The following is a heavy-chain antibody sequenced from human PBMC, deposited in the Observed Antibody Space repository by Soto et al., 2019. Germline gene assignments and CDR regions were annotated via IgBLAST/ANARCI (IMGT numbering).Heavy chain of an antibody. CDR2: INHSGST. J-gene: IGHJ5*02. V-gene: IGHV4-34*01. D-gene: IGHD3-3*01. Sequence: PSEPVSLTCAVSGGSFSGYYWSWIRQPPGKGLEWIGEINHSGSTNYNPSLKSRVTISVDTSKNQFSLKLSSVTAADTAVYYCARGRVGTSFGVVIENWFEPWCPGTLVTVSS. CDR1: GGSFSGYY. CDR3: ARGRVGTSFGVVIENWFEP.